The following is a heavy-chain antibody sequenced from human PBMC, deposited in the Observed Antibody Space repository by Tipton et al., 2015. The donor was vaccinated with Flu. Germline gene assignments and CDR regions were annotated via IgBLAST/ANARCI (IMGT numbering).Heavy chain of an antibody. D-gene: IGHD1-14*01. CDR2: IHTYAGT. CDR3: ARRDVSNCVSEPKSWFDS. CDR1: GDSLGSSYY. Sequence: TLSLTCSVSGDSLGSSYYWAWIRQPPGRGVEWIGNIHTYAGTYYNQSLKRRVTISVDRSKNQFSRRLASVTAADTAVYFCARRDVSNCVSEPKSWFDSWGQVTLVTVSS. V-gene: IGHV4-38-2*01. J-gene: IGHJ5*01.